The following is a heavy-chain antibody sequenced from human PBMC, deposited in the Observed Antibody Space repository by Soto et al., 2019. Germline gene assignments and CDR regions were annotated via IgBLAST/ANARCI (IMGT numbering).Heavy chain of an antibody. D-gene: IGHD2-8*01. Sequence: EVQLVDSGGGLVKPGVSMRISCAASGFSFTNAWMSWVRQAPGKGLEWVGRIKSKTSGGTTDDAAPVKGRFTISRDDSTNTLYLQMHSLKSEDSAVYYCATDGATGFWRNGVWNTKTIWGQGTLVVVSS. CDR2: IKSKTSGGTT. V-gene: IGHV3-15*01. CDR1: GFSFTNAW. CDR3: ATDGATGFWRNGVWNTKTI. J-gene: IGHJ4*02.